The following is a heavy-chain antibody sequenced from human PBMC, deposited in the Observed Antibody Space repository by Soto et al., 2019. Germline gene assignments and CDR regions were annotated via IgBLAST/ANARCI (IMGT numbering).Heavy chain of an antibody. D-gene: IGHD3-3*01. CDR3: ARQWPFGVVIILNWFDP. J-gene: IGHJ5*02. CDR1: GGSISSNSYY. V-gene: IGHV4-39*01. CDR2: IYYTGRT. Sequence: WETLSLTCTVSGGSISSNSYYWGWIRQPPGKGLEWIGSIYYTGRTYYNPSLKSRVTISVDTSKNQFSLRLSSVTAADTAMYFCARQWPFGVVIILNWFDPWGQGTLVTVSS.